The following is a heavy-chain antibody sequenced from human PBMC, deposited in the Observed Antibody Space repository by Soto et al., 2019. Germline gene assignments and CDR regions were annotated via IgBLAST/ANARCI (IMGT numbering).Heavy chain of an antibody. V-gene: IGHV3-33*01. Sequence: QVQLVESGGGVVQPGRSLRLSCAASGFTFSSYGMHWVRQAPGKGLEWVAVIWYDGSNKYYADSVKGRFTISRDNSKNTLYLQMNSLRAEDTAVYYCARVIAAAGTYFDYWGQGTLVTVSS. CDR2: IWYDGSNK. J-gene: IGHJ4*02. D-gene: IGHD6-13*01. CDR3: ARVIAAAGTYFDY. CDR1: GFTFSSYG.